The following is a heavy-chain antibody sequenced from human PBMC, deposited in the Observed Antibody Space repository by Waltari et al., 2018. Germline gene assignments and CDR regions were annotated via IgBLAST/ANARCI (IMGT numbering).Heavy chain of an antibody. CDR1: TFDDYG. V-gene: IGHV3-20*03. J-gene: IGHJ6*03. CDR2: INWNGGST. CDR3: ARGFHTALIYYMDV. D-gene: IGHD5-18*01. Sequence: TFDDYGMSWVRQAPGKGLEWVSGINWNGGSTGYADSVKGRFTISRVNAKNSLYLQMNSLRAEDTALYYCARGFHTALIYYMDVWGKGTTVTVSS.